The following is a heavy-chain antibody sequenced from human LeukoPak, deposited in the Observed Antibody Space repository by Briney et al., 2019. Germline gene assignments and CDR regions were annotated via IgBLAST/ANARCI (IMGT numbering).Heavy chain of an antibody. V-gene: IGHV4-30-2*01. J-gene: IGHJ4*02. Sequence: SSETLSLTCIVSGGSISDYYWSWIRQPPGKGLEWIGYIYQSGSTYYNPSLKSRVTISADRSKNQFSLRLTSVTAADTAVYYCARANTYGSGTIWGQGTLVTVSS. D-gene: IGHD3-10*01. CDR3: ARANTYGSGTI. CDR1: GGSISDYY. CDR2: IYQSGST.